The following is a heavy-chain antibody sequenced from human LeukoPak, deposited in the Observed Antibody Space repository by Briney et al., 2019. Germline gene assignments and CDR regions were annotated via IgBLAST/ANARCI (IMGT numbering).Heavy chain of an antibody. D-gene: IGHD3-10*01. V-gene: IGHV1-18*01. CDR2: ISAYNGNT. Sequence: ASVKVSCKASGYTFTSYGISWVRQAPGQGLEWMGWISAYNGNTNYAQKFQGRVTITADESTSTAYMELSRLRSDDTAVYYCARGLKPLWFGDRWGQGTLVTVSS. CDR3: ARGLKPLWFGDR. J-gene: IGHJ4*02. CDR1: GYTFTSYG.